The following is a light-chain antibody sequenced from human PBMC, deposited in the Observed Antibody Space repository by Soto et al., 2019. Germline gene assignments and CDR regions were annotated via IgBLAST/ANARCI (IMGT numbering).Light chain of an antibody. CDR2: GAS. CDR1: QSVYSNY. V-gene: IGKV3-20*01. Sequence: EIVLTQSPGTLSLSPGEQATLSCRASQSVYSNYLAWYQQKPGQAPRLLIYGASSRATGIPDRFSGSGSGTDFTLTINRLGPEDFAVYFCQQYGSSPLTFGPGTKVDI. J-gene: IGKJ3*01. CDR3: QQYGSSPLT.